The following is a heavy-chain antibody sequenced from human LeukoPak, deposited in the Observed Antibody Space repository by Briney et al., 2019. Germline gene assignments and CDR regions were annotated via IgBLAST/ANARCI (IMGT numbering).Heavy chain of an antibody. CDR1: GGSISSYH. D-gene: IGHD3-22*01. J-gene: IGHJ4*02. V-gene: IGHV4-59*01. CDR3: AGTDLYYYDSSGYFVY. Sequence: SETLSLTCTVSGGSISSYHWSWIRQPPGKGLEWIGYIYYSGSTNYNPSLKSRVTISVDTSKNQFSLKLSSVTAADTAVYYCAGTDLYYYDSSGYFVYWGQGTLVTVSS. CDR2: IYYSGST.